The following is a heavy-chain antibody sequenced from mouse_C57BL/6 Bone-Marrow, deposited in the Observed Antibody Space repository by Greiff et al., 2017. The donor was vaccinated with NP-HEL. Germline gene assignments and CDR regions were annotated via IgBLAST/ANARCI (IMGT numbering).Heavy chain of an antibody. CDR2: ISSGGSYT. D-gene: IGHD2-4*01. J-gene: IGHJ3*01. CDR3: ASPYDYDVAWFAY. CDR1: GFTFSSYG. V-gene: IGHV5-6*01. Sequence: EVKLVESGGDLVKPGGSLKLSCAASGFTFSSYGMSWFRQTPDKRLEWVATISSGGSYTYSPDSVKGRFTISRDNAKNTLYLQMSSLKSEDTAMYYCASPYDYDVAWFAYWGQGTLVTVSA.